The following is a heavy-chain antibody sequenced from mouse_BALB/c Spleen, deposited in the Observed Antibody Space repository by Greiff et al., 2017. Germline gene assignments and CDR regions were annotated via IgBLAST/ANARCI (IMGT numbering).Heavy chain of an antibody. J-gene: IGHJ4*01. CDR2: IDPYYGGT. V-gene: IGHV1-39*01. CDR1: GYSFTGYN. D-gene: IGHD2-1*01. Sequence: VHVKQSGPELEKPGASVKISCKASGYSFTGYNMNWVKQSNGKSLEWIGNIDPYYGGTSYNQKFKGKATLTVDKSSSTAYMQLKSLTSEDSAVYYCARTYGNYDAMDYWGQGTSVTVSS. CDR3: ARTYGNYDAMDY.